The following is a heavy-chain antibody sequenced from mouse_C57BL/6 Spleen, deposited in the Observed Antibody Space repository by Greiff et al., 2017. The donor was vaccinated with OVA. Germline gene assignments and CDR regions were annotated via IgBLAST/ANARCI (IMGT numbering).Heavy chain of an antibody. Sequence: QVQLQQPGAELVMPGASVKLSCKASGYTFTSYWMHWVKQRPIQGLEWIGNIDPSDSETHYNQKFKDKATLTVDKSSSTAYMQLSSLTSEDSAVYYCARRDDLDYWGQGTTLTVSS. CDR3: ARRDDLDY. CDR2: IDPSDSET. V-gene: IGHV1-52*01. CDR1: GYTFTSYW. J-gene: IGHJ2*01. D-gene: IGHD2-3*01.